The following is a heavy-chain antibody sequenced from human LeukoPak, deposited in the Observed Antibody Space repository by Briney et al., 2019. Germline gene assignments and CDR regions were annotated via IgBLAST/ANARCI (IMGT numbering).Heavy chain of an antibody. CDR2: INPSGGTT. D-gene: IGHD3-22*01. CDR3: ARDARPSYDTSGYYFPGDY. V-gene: IGHV1-46*01. Sequence: GASVKISCKASGYTFTSFYIHWVRQAPGQGLEWVAIINPSGGTTRYAQKFQGRVTMTRDTSTSTVYMELSSLRSEDTAVYYCARDARPSYDTSGYYFPGDYWGQGTLVTVSS. CDR1: GYTFTSFY. J-gene: IGHJ4*02.